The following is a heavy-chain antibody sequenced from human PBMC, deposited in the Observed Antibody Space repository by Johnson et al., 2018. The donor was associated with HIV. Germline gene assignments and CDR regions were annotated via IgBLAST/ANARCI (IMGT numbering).Heavy chain of an antibody. J-gene: IGHJ3*02. CDR2: ISYDGSNK. CDR1: GFTFSSYA. D-gene: IGHD6-13*01. CDR3: AKDQFPSYSNALFPDAFDI. Sequence: QMLLVESGGGLVQPGGSLRLSCAASGFTFSSYAMHWVRQAPGKGLEWVAVISYDGSNKNYADSVNGRFTISRDNSKNTLYLQMNSLRAEDTAVYYCAKDQFPSYSNALFPDAFDIWGQGTMVTVSS. V-gene: IGHV3-30*04.